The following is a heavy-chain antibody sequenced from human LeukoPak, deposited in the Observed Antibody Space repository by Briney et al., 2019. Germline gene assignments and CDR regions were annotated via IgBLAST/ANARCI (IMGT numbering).Heavy chain of an antibody. CDR3: ARLSLDYYGSGSYSFDY. J-gene: IGHJ4*02. CDR1: GGSISSYY. D-gene: IGHD3-10*01. CDR2: IYYSGST. Sequence: PSETLSLTCTVSGGSISSYYWSWIRQPPGKGLEWIGYIYYSGSTHYNPSLKSRVTISVDTSKNQFSLKLSSVTAADTAVYYCARLSLDYYGSGSYSFDYWGQGTLVTVSS. V-gene: IGHV4-59*08.